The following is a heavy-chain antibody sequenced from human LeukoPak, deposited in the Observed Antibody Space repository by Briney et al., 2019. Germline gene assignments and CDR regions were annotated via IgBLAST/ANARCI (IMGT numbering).Heavy chain of an antibody. CDR3: ARGVTAAGHFDY. CDR1: GGSISSSSYY. J-gene: IGHJ4*02. CDR2: IYTSGST. Sequence: PSETLSLTCTVAGGSISSSSYYWSWIRQPAGKGLEWIGRIYTSGSTTYNPSLKRRVTISVDTSKNQSSLLLSSVTATDTALYYCARGVTAAGHFDYWGQGTLVTVSS. D-gene: IGHD6-13*01. V-gene: IGHV4-61*02.